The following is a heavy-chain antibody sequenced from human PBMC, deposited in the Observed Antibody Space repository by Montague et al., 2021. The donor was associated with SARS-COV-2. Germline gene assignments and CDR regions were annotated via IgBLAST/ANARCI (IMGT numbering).Heavy chain of an antibody. CDR1: GASISSGSYY. D-gene: IGHD3-9*01. V-gene: IGHV4-61*02. J-gene: IGHJ4*02. Sequence: TLSLTCTVSGASISSGSYYWNWIPQPAGKGLEWIGRIYTSGSSNYNPSRKSRVTISVDTSQNKFSLKLRTATAADTAVYSCARESLHLSGYYNDYFDYWGQGTLVTVSS. CDR3: ARESLHLSGYYNDYFDY. CDR2: IYTSGSS.